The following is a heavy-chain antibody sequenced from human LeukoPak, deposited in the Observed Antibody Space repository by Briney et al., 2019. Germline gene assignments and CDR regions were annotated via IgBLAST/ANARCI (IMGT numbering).Heavy chain of an antibody. CDR1: GYTFTGYY. D-gene: IGHD3-9*01. V-gene: IGHV1-2*02. CDR2: INPNSGGT. Sequence: GASVKVSCKASGYTFTGYYMHWVRQAPGQGLEWMGWINPNSGGTNYAQKFQGRVTMTRDTSISTAYMELSRLRSDDTAVYYCARGPLLRYFSRRPYDYWGQGTLVTVPS. CDR3: ARGPLLRYFSRRPYDY. J-gene: IGHJ4*02.